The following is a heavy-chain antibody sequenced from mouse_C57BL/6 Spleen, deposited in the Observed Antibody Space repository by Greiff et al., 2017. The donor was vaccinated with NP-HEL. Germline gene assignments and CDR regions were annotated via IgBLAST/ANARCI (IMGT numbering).Heavy chain of an antibody. CDR1: GFTFSDYG. Sequence: EVKVVESGGGLVKPGGSLKLSCAASGFTFSDYGMHWVRQAPEKGLEWVAYISSGSSTIYYVDTVKGRFTISRDNAKNTLFLQMTSLRSEDTAMYYCARDYDYDESYWGQGTLVTVSA. V-gene: IGHV5-17*01. CDR2: ISSGSSTI. D-gene: IGHD2-4*01. CDR3: ARDYDYDESY. J-gene: IGHJ3*01.